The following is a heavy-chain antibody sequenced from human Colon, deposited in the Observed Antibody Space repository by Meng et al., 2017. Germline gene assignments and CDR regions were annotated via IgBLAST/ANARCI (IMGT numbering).Heavy chain of an antibody. CDR3: AARGRDDILTGYTDYFFDF. D-gene: IGHD3-9*01. CDR1: GYSISSGYY. J-gene: IGHJ4*01. Sequence: GSLRLSCTVSGYSISSGYYWGWIRQPPGKGQEWIGSIYHSGTTYYNPSLKSRVTISKDTSKNQFSLKLSSVTAADTAVYYCAARGRDDILTGYTDYFFDFWGQGTQVT. V-gene: IGHV4-38-2*02. CDR2: IYHSGTT.